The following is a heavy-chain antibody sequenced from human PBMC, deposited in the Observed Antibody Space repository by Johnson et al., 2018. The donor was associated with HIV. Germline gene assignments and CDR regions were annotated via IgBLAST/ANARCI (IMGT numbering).Heavy chain of an antibody. CDR1: GFTFSTYG. J-gene: IGHJ3*02. CDR3: ASPDYERYYGAFDI. V-gene: IGHV3-33*03. CDR2: IWYDGSDK. Sequence: QVQLVESGGGVVQPGRSLRLSCTASGFTFSTYGMHWVRQAPGKGLEWVALIWYDGSDKYYADSVKGRFTISRDNSKNMLYLQMNSLRAEDTAVYYCASPDYERYYGAFDIWGQGTMVTVSS. D-gene: IGHD3-10*01.